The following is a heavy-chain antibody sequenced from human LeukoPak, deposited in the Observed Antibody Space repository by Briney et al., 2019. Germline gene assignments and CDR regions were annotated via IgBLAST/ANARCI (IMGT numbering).Heavy chain of an antibody. J-gene: IGHJ5*02. CDR1: GYTFTSYG. Sequence: ASVKVSCKASGYTFTSYGISWVRQAPGQGLEWMGWISAYNGNTNYAQKLQGRVTMTTDTSTSTAYMELRSLRSDDTAVYYCARASTDYYYDSSGWTNWFDHWGQGTLVTVSS. CDR2: ISAYNGNT. V-gene: IGHV1-18*01. CDR3: ARASTDYYYDSSGWTNWFDH. D-gene: IGHD3-22*01.